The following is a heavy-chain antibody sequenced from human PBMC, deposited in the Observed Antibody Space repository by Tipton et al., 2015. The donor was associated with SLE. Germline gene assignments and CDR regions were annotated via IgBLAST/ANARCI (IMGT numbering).Heavy chain of an antibody. CDR3: ARGIAAAHRRYYMDV. J-gene: IGHJ6*03. Sequence: TLSLTCAVYGGSFSGYYWSWIRQPPGKGLEWIGEINHSGSTNYNPSLKSRVTISVDTSKNQFSLKLSSVTAAATAVYYCARGIAAAHRRYYMDVWGKGTTVTVSS. V-gene: IGHV4-34*01. CDR2: INHSGST. D-gene: IGHD6-13*01. CDR1: GGSFSGYY.